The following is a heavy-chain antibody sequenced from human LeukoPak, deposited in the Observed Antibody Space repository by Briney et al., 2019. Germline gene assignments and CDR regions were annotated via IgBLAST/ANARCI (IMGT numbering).Heavy chain of an antibody. CDR2: ISSSSSTI. CDR1: GFTFSCYR. V-gene: IGHV3-48*01. D-gene: IGHD3-10*01. CDR3: ARVSDYYGSGSEYFQH. Sequence: GGSLRLSCAASGFTFSCYRMNWVRQAPGKGLEWVSYISSSSSTIYYADSVKGRFTISRDNAKNSLYLQMNSLRAEDTAVYYCARVSDYYGSGSEYFQHWGQGTLVTVSS. J-gene: IGHJ1*01.